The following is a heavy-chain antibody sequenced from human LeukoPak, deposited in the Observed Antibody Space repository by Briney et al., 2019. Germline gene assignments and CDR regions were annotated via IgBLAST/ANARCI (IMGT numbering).Heavy chain of an antibody. J-gene: IGHJ4*02. Sequence: GRSLRLSCAASGFTFSSYGMHWVRQAPGKGLEWVAVISYDGSNKYYADSVKGRFTISRDNSKNTLYLQMNSLRVDDSAIYYCARVSYGCFDYWGQGTLVTVSS. D-gene: IGHD3-10*01. V-gene: IGHV3-30*03. CDR3: ARVSYGCFDY. CDR2: ISYDGSNK. CDR1: GFTFSSYG.